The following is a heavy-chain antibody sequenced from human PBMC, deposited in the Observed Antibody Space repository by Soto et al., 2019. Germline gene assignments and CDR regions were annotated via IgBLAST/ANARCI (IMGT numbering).Heavy chain of an antibody. Sequence: PSETLSLTCAVSGGSISSGGYSWSWIRQPPGKGLEWIGYMYHSGSTYYNTSLKSRVTISIDTSKNQFSLKLSSVTAADTTVYYCARSVTPWGQGTLVTVSS. CDR1: GGSISSGGYS. CDR2: MYHSGST. J-gene: IGHJ5*02. V-gene: IGHV4-30-2*05. D-gene: IGHD3-10*01. CDR3: ARSVTP.